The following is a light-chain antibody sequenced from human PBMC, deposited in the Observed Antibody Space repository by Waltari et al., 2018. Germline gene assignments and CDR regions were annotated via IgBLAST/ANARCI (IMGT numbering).Light chain of an antibody. J-gene: IGKJ2*01. CDR1: RSISSF. CDR3: QQYNSFSRT. Sequence: DIQMTQSPSTLSASVGDRVTITCRASRSISSFLAWYQQKPGKAPKLLIYKASSLESGVPSRFSGSGSGTEFTLTISSLQPADFATYYCQQYNSFSRTFGQVTKLEIK. CDR2: KAS. V-gene: IGKV1-5*03.